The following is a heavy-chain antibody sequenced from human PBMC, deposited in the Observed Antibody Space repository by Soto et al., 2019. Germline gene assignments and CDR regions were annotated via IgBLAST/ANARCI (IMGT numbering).Heavy chain of an antibody. CDR2: IYYSGST. J-gene: IGHJ5*02. Sequence: PSETLSLTWTVSGGSISSYYWSWIRQPPGKGLEWIGYIYYSGSTNYNPSLKSRVTISVDTSKNQFSLKLSSVTAADTAVYYCANYFNWFDPWGQGTLVTVSS. D-gene: IGHD3-10*01. CDR3: ANYFNWFDP. CDR1: GGSISSYY. V-gene: IGHV4-59*01.